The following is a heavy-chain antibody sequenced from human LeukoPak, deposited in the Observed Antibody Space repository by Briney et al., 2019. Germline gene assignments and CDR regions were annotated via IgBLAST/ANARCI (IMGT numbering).Heavy chain of an antibody. J-gene: IGHJ3*02. CDR2: IDYSGSI. CDR3: AHKFAGSYAFDI. Sequence: PXXTLSLTCTVSGYSINSGHWWGWIRPPPGKGLEWIGYIDYSGSIYYNPSLKRRVTISIDTSKKQFCLKLGSVTAVDTAVYYCAHKFAGSYAFDIWGQGTMVTVSS. V-gene: IGHV4-28*02. CDR1: GYSINSGHW.